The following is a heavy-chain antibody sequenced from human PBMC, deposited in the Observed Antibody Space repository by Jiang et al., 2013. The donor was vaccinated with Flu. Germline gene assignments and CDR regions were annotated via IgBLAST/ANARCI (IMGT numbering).Heavy chain of an antibody. CDR1: GYNFIYSA. CDR2: INAGNGNS. V-gene: IGHV1-3*01. CDR3: ARDLSARRGFDF. D-gene: IGHD6-6*01. Sequence: GAEVKKPGASVKVSCKTSGYNFIYSAVHWVRQAPGQRLEWMAWINAGNGNSKSAEKFQGRLRITRDTSASAAYMELSGLTSEDTGIYFCARDLSARRGFDFWGQGTMVTVSS. J-gene: IGHJ3*01.